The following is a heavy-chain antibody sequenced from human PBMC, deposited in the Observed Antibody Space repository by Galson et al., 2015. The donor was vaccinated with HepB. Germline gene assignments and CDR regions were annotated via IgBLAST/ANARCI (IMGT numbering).Heavy chain of an antibody. CDR3: AKVSRPGIAVPGGLNY. CDR1: GFTFSSYG. J-gene: IGHJ4*02. Sequence: SLRLSCAASGFTFSSYGIHWVRQAPGKGLEWVAVISYDGSKKYYADSVKGRFTISRDNSKNTLYLQMNSLRAEDTAMYYCAKVSRPGIAVPGGLNYWGQGTLVTVSS. D-gene: IGHD6-19*01. CDR2: ISYDGSKK. V-gene: IGHV3-30*18.